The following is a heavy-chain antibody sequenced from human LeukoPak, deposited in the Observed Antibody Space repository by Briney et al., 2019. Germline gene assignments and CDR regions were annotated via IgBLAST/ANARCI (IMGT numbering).Heavy chain of an antibody. D-gene: IGHD6-19*01. V-gene: IGHV3-23*01. CDR2: ISGSGGST. CDR1: GFTFSSYG. J-gene: IGHJ4*02. Sequence: PGGTLRLSCAASGFTFSSYGMSWVRQAPGKGLEWVSAISGSGGSTYYADSVKGRFTISRDNSKNTLYLQMNSLRAEDTAVYYCAKDRVAVAHTIDYWGQGTLVTVSS. CDR3: AKDRVAVAHTIDY.